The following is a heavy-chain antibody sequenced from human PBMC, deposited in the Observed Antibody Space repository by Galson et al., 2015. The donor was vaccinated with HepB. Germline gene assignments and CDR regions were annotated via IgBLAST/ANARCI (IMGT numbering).Heavy chain of an antibody. CDR3: AKDGPFCGGDCVIPGGWYFDL. Sequence: SLRLSCAASGFTFSSYAMSWVRQAPGKGLEWVSAISGSGGSTYYADSVKGWFTISRDNSKNTLYLQMNSLRAEDTAVYYCAKDGPFCGGDCVIPGGWYFDLWGRGTLVTVSS. V-gene: IGHV3-23*01. CDR1: GFTFSSYA. CDR2: ISGSGGST. D-gene: IGHD2-21*02. J-gene: IGHJ2*01.